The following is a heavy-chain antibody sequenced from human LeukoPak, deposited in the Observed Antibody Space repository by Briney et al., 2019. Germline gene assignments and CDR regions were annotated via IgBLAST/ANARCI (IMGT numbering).Heavy chain of an antibody. CDR1: GYTFTGYG. D-gene: IGHD3-9*01. V-gene: IGHV1-18*01. CDR2: ISAYNGNT. CDR3: ARDYDILTGYYVSDP. Sequence: GASVKVSCRASGYTFTGYGISWVRQAPGQGLEWMGWISAYNGNTNYAQKLQGRVTMTTDTSTSTAYMELRSLRSDDTAVYYCARDYDILTGYYVSDPWGQGTLVTVSS. J-gene: IGHJ5*02.